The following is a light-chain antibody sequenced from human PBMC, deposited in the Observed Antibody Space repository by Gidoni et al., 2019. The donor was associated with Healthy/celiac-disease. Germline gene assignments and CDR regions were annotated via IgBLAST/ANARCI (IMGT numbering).Light chain of an antibody. CDR2: AAS. J-gene: IGKJ5*01. CDR1: QSIRSY. CDR3: QQSYSTPIT. Sequence: DIQMTQSPSSLSASVGDRVTITCRASQSIRSYLNLYQQKPGKAPKLLIYAASSLQSGVPSRFSGSGSGTDFTLTISSLQPEDFATYYCQQSYSTPITFXXXTRLEIK. V-gene: IGKV1-39*01.